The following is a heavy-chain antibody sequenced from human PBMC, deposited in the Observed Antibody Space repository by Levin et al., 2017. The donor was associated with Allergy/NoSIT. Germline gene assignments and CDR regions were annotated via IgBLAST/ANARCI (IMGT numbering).Heavy chain of an antibody. CDR3: AKEMTKVVPVFDY. CDR2: IPNSGRT. D-gene: IGHD4-23*01. CDR1: GFTFSNYA. Sequence: GGSLRLSCAASGFTFSNYAMSWVRQAPGKGLEWVSAIPNSGRTYYADSVKGRFTVSRDNSKNTLYLQRNSVRADETAIYYGAKEMTKVVPVFDYWGQGTLVTVSS. J-gene: IGHJ4*02. V-gene: IGHV3-23*01.